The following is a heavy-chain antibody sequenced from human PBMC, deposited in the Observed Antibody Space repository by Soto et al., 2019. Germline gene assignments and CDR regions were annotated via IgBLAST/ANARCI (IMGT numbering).Heavy chain of an antibody. J-gene: IGHJ4*02. CDR3: ARHKTMSPPFDY. V-gene: IGHV4-59*08. CDR1: GGSISSYY. D-gene: IGHD3-3*01. CDR2: IYYSGST. Sequence: PSETLSLTCTVSGGSISSYYWSWIRQPPGKGLEWIGYIYYSGSTNYNPSLKSRVTISVDTSKNQFSLKLSSVTAADTAVYYCARHKTMSPPFDYWGQGTLVTVSS.